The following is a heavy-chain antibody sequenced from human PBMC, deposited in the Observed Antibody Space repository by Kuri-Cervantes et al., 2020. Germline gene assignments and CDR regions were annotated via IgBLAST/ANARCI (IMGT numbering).Heavy chain of an antibody. D-gene: IGHD4-17*01. CDR2: INPSGGST. Sequence: ASVKVSCKASGYTFTSYYMHWVRQAPGQGLEWMGIINPSGGSTSYAQKFQGRVTMTRDTSTSTVYMELSSLRSEDTAVYYCAGSYGDYLDPSSWGAFDIWGQGTMVTVSS. CDR1: GYTFTSYY. V-gene: IGHV1-46*01. CDR3: AGSYGDYLDPSSWGAFDI. J-gene: IGHJ3*02.